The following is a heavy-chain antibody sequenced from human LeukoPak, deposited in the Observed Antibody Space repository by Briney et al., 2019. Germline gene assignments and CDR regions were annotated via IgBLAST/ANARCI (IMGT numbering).Heavy chain of an antibody. Sequence: GRSLRLSCAASGFTFSSYAMHWVRQAPGKGLEWVAVISYDGSNKYYADSVKGRFTISRDNSKNTLYLQMNSLRAEDTAVYYCARHCGGDCFHFDYWGQGTLVTVSS. CDR2: ISYDGSNK. D-gene: IGHD2-21*02. CDR3: ARHCGGDCFHFDY. CDR1: GFTFSSYA. J-gene: IGHJ4*02. V-gene: IGHV3-30-3*01.